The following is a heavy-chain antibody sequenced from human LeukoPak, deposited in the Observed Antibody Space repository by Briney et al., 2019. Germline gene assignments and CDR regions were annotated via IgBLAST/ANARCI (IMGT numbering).Heavy chain of an antibody. CDR3: ARDRLARSDYYDSIGY. J-gene: IGHJ4*02. D-gene: IGHD3-22*01. CDR1: GYTFTSYY. V-gene: IGHV1-46*01. Sequence: ASVKVSCKASGYTFTSYYMHWVRQAPGQGLEWMGIINPSGGSTSYAQKFQGRVAMTRDTSTSTVYMELSSLRSEDTAVYYCARDRLARSDYYDSIGYWGQGTLVTVSS. CDR2: INPSGGST.